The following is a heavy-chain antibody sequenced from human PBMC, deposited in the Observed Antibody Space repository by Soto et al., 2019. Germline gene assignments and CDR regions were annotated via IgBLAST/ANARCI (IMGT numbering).Heavy chain of an antibody. CDR3: GKDGEGSGSGTYHIDD. V-gene: IGHV3-30*18. CDR1: GFLFSNYA. D-gene: IGHD3-10*01. J-gene: IGHJ4*02. CDR2: ISYDGKNK. Sequence: QVQLAESVGGVVQPGGSLRLSCTASGFLFSNYAMQWVRQAPGKGLEWVAVISYDGKNKYYRDSVEGRFTISRDSSKNMVYLEMGSLSPEDTAVYYCGKDGEGSGSGTYHIDDWGQGTLVTVSS.